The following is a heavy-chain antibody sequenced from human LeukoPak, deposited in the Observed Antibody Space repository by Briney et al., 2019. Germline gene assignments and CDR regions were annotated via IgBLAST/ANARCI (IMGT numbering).Heavy chain of an antibody. CDR3: AKVSWNNWFDP. D-gene: IGHD1-1*01. J-gene: IGHJ5*02. V-gene: IGHV4-38-2*02. CDR2: IYHSGST. CDR1: GYSISSGYY. Sequence: PSETLSLTCTVSGYSISSGYYWGWIRQPPGKGLEWIGSIYHSGSTYYNPSLRSRVTISVDTSKNQFSLKLRSVTAADMAVYYCAKVSWNNWFDPWGQGTLVTVSS.